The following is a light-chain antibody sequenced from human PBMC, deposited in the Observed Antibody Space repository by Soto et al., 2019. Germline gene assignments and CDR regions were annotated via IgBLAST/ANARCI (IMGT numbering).Light chain of an antibody. J-gene: IGKJ1*01. Sequence: EIVLTQSPGTLSLSPGERATLSCRASQSFSSSYLAWYQQKPGQAPRLLIYGASSSATGIPYRFSGSGSGTDFTLTISRLEPEDFAVYYCQQYGSSPWTFGQGTKVEIK. CDR3: QQYGSSPWT. V-gene: IGKV3-20*01. CDR2: GAS. CDR1: QSFSSSY.